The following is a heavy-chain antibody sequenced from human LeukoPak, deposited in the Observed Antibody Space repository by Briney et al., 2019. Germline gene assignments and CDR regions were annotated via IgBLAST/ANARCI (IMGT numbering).Heavy chain of an antibody. V-gene: IGHV3-48*03. CDR3: ARGYGSGSSHIDY. CDR2: ISSSGTTT. CDR1: GFTFSGYA. J-gene: IGHJ4*02. Sequence: GGSLRLSCAASGFTFSGYAMSWVRQAPGKGLEWVSYISSSGTTTYYAASVKGRFTISRDNAKNSLYLQMNSLRAEDTAVYYCARGYGSGSSHIDYWGQGTLVTVSS. D-gene: IGHD3-10*01.